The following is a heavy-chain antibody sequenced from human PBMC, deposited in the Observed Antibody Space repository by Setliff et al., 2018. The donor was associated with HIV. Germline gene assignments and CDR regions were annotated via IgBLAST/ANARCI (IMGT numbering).Heavy chain of an antibody. V-gene: IGHV3-64D*09. CDR2: ISSNGGST. J-gene: IGHJ4*02. Sequence: GGSLRLSCAASGFTFSSNAMHWVRQAPGKGLEYVSSISSNGGSTYYADSVKGRFTIPRDNSKNTLYLQMSSLRAEDTAVYYCVKGGRYSADPLDYWGQGTLVTVSS. D-gene: IGHD1-26*01. CDR1: GFTFSSNA. CDR3: VKGGRYSADPLDY.